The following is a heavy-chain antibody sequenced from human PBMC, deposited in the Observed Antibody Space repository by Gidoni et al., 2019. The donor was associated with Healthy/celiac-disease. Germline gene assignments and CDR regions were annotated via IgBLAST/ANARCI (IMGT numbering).Heavy chain of an antibody. Sequence: VQLVESGGGVVQPGRSLRLLCAASGFTFSSYGMHWVRQAPGKGLEWVAVILYDGSNKYYADSVKGRFTISRDNSKNTLFLQMNSLRAEDTAVYYCARDAYGDWFFDLWGRGTLVTVSS. CDR1: GFTFSSYG. J-gene: IGHJ2*01. CDR3: ARDAYGDWFFDL. V-gene: IGHV3-30*03. D-gene: IGHD3-10*01. CDR2: ILYDGSNK.